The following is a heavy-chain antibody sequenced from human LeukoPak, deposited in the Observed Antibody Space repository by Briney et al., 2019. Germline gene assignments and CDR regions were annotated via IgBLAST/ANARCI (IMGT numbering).Heavy chain of an antibody. J-gene: IGHJ4*02. CDR3: AGSLGALYFDY. CDR1: GFTFSSYS. V-gene: IGHV3-48*01. Sequence: GGSPRLSCAASGFTFSSYSMNWVRQAPGKGLEWVSYISSSSSTIYYADSVKGRFTISRDNAKNSLYLQMNSLRAEDTAVYYCAGSLGALYFDYWGQGTLVTVSS. D-gene: IGHD1-26*01. CDR2: ISSSSSTI.